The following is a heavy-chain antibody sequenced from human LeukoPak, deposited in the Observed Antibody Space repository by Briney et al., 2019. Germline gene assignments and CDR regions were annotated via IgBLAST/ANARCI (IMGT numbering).Heavy chain of an antibody. D-gene: IGHD4-17*01. CDR2: ISSSGSTI. CDR1: GFTFSDYY. J-gene: IGHJ6*02. Sequence: GGSLRLSCAASGFTFSDYYMSWIRQAPGKGLEWVSYISSSGSTIYYADSVKGRFTISRDNAKNSLYLQMNSLRAEDTAVYYCARVAPCLRTRAYGDYGYYYDMDVWCQGTTVTVSS. CDR3: ARVAPCLRTRAYGDYGYYYDMDV. V-gene: IGHV3-11*01.